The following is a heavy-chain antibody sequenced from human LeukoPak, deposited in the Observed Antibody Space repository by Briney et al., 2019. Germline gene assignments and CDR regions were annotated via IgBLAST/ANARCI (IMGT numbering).Heavy chain of an antibody. J-gene: IGHJ4*02. CDR1: GFTFKEYG. V-gene: IGHV3-23*01. CDR2: INDNGANK. D-gene: IGHD6-19*01. CDR3: TKGDGGWYPIDS. Sequence: PGGSLRLSCAASGFTFKEYGMSWVRQAPGKGLEWVSTINDNGANKHYADSLKGRFTISRDSAKNTLFLQMNSLRADDTARYYCTKGDGGWYPIDSWGQGTLIIVSS.